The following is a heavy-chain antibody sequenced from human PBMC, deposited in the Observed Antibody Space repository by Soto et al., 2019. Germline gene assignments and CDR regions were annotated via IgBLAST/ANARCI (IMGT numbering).Heavy chain of an antibody. D-gene: IGHD3-10*01. J-gene: IGHJ6*02. CDR3: ARYGSGTAVYYYGMDV. CDR2: IYHSGST. CDR1: GYSISSGYY. V-gene: IGHV4-38-2*01. Sequence: SETLSLTCAVSGYSISSGYYWGWIRQPPGKGLEWIGSIYHSGSTYYNPSLKSRVTISVDTSKNQFSLKLSSVTAADTAVYYCARYGSGTAVYYYGMDVWGQGTTVTVSS.